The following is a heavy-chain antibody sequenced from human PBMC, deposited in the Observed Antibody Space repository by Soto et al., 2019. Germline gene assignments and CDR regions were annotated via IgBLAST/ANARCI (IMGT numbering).Heavy chain of an antibody. CDR2: IIPIFGTA. J-gene: IGHJ3*02. CDR3: ARDWSMGATSAFDI. CDR1: GGTFSSYA. Sequence: SVKVSCKASGGTFSSYAISWVRQAPGQGLEWMGGIIPIFGTANYAQKFQGRVTITADESTSTAYMELSSLRSEDTAVYYCARDWSMGATSAFDIWGQGTMVTVSS. V-gene: IGHV1-69*13. D-gene: IGHD1-26*01.